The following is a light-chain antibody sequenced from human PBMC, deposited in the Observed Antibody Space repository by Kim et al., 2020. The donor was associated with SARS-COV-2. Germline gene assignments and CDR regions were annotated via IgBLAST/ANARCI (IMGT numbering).Light chain of an antibody. Sequence: QSALTQPASVSGSPGQSITISCTGTSSDVGGHKYVSWYQQHPGKAPKVLIYDVTNRPSGVSNRFSGSKSGNTASLTISGLQAADEADYYCSSYTTSNTLVFGTGTKVTVL. J-gene: IGLJ1*01. CDR2: DVT. CDR3: SSYTTSNTLV. CDR1: SSDVGGHKY. V-gene: IGLV2-14*03.